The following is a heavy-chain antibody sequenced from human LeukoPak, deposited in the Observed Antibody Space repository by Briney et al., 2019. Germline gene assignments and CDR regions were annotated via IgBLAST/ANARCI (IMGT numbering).Heavy chain of an antibody. CDR1: GFTFSSYG. D-gene: IGHD6-19*01. CDR3: AKAFPTQWLVWAVDY. V-gene: IGHV3-23*01. CDR2: ISGSGGST. J-gene: IGHJ4*02. Sequence: AGGSLRLSCAASGFTFSSYGMSWVRQAPGKGLEWVSAISGSGGSTYYADSVKGRFTISRDNSKNTLYLQMNSLRAEDTAVYYCAKAFPTQWLVWAVDYWGQGTLVTVSS.